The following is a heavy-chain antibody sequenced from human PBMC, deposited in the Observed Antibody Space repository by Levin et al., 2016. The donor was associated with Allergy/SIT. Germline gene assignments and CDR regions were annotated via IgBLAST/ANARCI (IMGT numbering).Heavy chain of an antibody. J-gene: IGHJ5*02. V-gene: IGHV5-51*01. D-gene: IGHD2-2*01. CDR2: IHPPDSET. CDR1: GYIFTNNW. Sequence: GSLRLSCKGSGYIFTNNWVGWVRQMPGKGLDLMGIIHPPDSETRYSPSFQGQVTISVDKSISTAYLQWSGLKASDSAMYFCVRQGCSTTSCHTLDLWGQGTLVTVSS. CDR3: VRQGCSTTSCHTLDL.